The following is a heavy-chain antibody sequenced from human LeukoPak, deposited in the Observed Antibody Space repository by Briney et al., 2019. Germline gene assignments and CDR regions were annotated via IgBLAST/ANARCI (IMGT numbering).Heavy chain of an antibody. CDR2: IIPIFGTA. Sequence: GSSVKVSCKASGGTFSSYAISWVRQAPGQGLEWMGGIIPIFGTANYAQKFQGRVTITADESTSTAYMELSSLRSEDTAVYYCARGGESTILRISYYYYGMDVWGQGTTVTVSS. CDR3: ARGGESTILRISYYYYGMDV. D-gene: IGHD3-9*01. CDR1: GGTFSSYA. V-gene: IGHV1-69*01. J-gene: IGHJ6*02.